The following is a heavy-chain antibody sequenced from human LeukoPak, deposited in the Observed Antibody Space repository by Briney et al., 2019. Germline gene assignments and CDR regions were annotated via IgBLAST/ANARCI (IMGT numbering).Heavy chain of an antibody. CDR1: GGTFSSYA. CDR2: IIPILGIA. CDR3: ARSEYYYDSSGYYPYDY. V-gene: IGHV1-69*04. D-gene: IGHD3-22*01. Sequence: APVKVSCKASGGTFSSYAISWVRQAPGQGLEWMGRIIPILGIANYAQKFQGRVTITADKSTSTAYMELSSLRSEDTAVYYCARSEYYYDSSGYYPYDYWGQGTLVTVSS. J-gene: IGHJ4*02.